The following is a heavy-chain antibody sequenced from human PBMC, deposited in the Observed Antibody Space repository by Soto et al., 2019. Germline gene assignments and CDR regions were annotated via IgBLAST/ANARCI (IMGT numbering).Heavy chain of an antibody. Sequence: PSETLSLTCAVYGGSFSGYYWSWIRQPPGKGLEWIGEINHSGSTNYNPSLKSRVTISVDTSKNQFSLKLSSVTAADTAVYYCARGRRNWFDPWGQGTPVTVSS. V-gene: IGHV4-34*01. CDR3: ARGRRNWFDP. CDR2: INHSGST. J-gene: IGHJ5*02. CDR1: GGSFSGYY.